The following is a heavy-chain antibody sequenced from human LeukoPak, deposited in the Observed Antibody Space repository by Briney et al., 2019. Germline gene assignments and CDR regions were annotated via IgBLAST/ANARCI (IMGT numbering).Heavy chain of an antibody. V-gene: IGHV1-46*01. CDR3: ARNIGTAVLDF. D-gene: IGHD6-19*01. CDR1: GYTFTNYY. Sequence: ASVKVSCKASGYTFTNYYTHWVRQAPGQGLEWMGIINPSGGCTTYAQKFQGRLTITRDMSTTTFYMELSSLGSEDTAVYYCARNIGTAVLDFWGQGTLVSVAS. CDR2: INPSGGCT. J-gene: IGHJ4*02.